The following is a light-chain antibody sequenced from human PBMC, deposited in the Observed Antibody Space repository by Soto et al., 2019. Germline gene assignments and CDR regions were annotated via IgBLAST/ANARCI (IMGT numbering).Light chain of an antibody. V-gene: IGLV2-14*01. J-gene: IGLJ1*01. CDR2: EVT. Sequence: QSVLAQPASVSGSPGQSVTISCTGTSXDVGGYDYVSWYQQHPGKAPKFMIYEVTHRPPGLSHRFSVSKSGNTASLTISPLPAEHAAAYYCSSYTTSSTYVFGTRTQGTV. CDR3: SSYTTSSTYV. CDR1: SXDVGGYDY.